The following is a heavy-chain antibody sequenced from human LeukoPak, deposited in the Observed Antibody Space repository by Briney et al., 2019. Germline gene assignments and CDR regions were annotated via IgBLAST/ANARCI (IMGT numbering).Heavy chain of an antibody. CDR3: AKDRTPADAASPIDY. V-gene: IGHV3-23*01. J-gene: IGHJ4*02. CDR1: GFTFSSYA. CDR2: ISGSGGST. D-gene: IGHD6-25*01. Sequence: PGGSLRLSCAASGFTFSSYAMSWVRQAPGKGLEWVSAISGSGGSTYYADSVKGRFTISRDNSKNTLYPQMNSLRAEDTAVYYCAKDRTPADAASPIDYWGQGTLVTVSS.